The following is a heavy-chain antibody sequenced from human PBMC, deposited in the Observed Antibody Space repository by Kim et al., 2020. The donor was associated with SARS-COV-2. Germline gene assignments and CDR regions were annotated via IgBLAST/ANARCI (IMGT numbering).Heavy chain of an antibody. D-gene: IGHD3-22*01. J-gene: IGHJ6*03. Sequence: SETLSLTCTVSGGSISSYYWSWIRQPPGKGLEWIGYIYYSGSTNYNPSLKSRVTISVDTSKNQFSLKLSSVTAADTAVYYCARRRGWGSGYGYYYCYMDVWGKGATVTVSS. CDR3: ARRRGWGSGYGYYYCYMDV. CDR2: IYYSGST. V-gene: IGHV4-59*08. CDR1: GGSISSYY.